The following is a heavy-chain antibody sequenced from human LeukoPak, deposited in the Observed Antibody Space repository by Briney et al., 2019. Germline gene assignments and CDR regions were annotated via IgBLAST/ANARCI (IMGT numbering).Heavy chain of an antibody. CDR2: IYFSGST. Sequence: SETPSLTCTLAARSISGGGYYWSWIRQHPGKGLEWIGYIYFSGSTYYNPSLKSRVTVIVDTSKIQFSLKVCYVIAADTAVYYCGGRSSGWYVYWGQGKLVTVSS. V-gene: IGHV4-31*03. D-gene: IGHD6-19*01. J-gene: IGHJ4*02. CDR1: ARSISGGGYY. CDR3: GGRSSGWYVY.